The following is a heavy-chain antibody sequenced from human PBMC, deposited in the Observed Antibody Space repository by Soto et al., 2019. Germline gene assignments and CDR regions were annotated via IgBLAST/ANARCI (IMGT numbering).Heavy chain of an antibody. Sequence: QVQLQESGPGLAKPSQTLSLTCSVSGDSISSGGYYWSWIRQHPGKGLEWIGYIYYSGSSYYNPSLKSRVTMSVDTSQNQFSLRLSSVTAADSAVHYCARETVVTATISWFDTWCQGTLVTVSS. J-gene: IGHJ5*02. CDR2: IYYSGSS. D-gene: IGHD2-21*02. V-gene: IGHV4-31*03. CDR1: GDSISSGGYY. CDR3: ARETVVTATISWFDT.